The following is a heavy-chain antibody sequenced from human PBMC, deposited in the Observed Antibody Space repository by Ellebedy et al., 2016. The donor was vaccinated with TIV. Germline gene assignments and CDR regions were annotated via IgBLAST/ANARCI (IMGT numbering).Heavy chain of an antibody. CDR3: ARVVLIPATYSYMDV. CDR1: GFTFSSYA. V-gene: IGHV3-72*01. CDR2: TRNKANSYTT. Sequence: GESLKISCAASGFTFSSYAMHWVRQAPGKGLEWVGRTRNKANSYTTEYAASVKGRFTISRDDSKNSLYLQMNSLKTEDTAMYYCARVVLIPATYSYMDVWGKGTTVTVSS. D-gene: IGHD2-15*01. J-gene: IGHJ6*03.